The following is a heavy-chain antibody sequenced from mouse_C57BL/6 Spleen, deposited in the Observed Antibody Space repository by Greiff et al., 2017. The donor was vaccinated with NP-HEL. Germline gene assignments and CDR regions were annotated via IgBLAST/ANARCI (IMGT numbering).Heavy chain of an antibody. D-gene: IGHD1-1*01. CDR3: ARQGTTVVATYYFDY. CDR1: GFTFSDYG. J-gene: IGHJ2*01. V-gene: IGHV5-17*01. CDR2: ISSGSSTI. Sequence: EVQGVESGGGLVKPGGSLKLSCAASGFTFSDYGMHWVRQAPEKGLEWVAYISSGSSTIYYADTVKGRFTISRDNAKNTLFLQMTSLGSEDTAMYYCARQGTTVVATYYFDYWGQGTTLTVSS.